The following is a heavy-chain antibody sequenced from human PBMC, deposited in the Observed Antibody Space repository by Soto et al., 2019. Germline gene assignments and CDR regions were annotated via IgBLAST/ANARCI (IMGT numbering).Heavy chain of an antibody. D-gene: IGHD2-15*01. CDR1: GYTFTGYY. Sequence: GASVKVSCKASGYTFTGYYMHWVRQAPGQGLEWMGWINPNSGGTNYAQKFQGWVTMTRDTSISTAYMELSRLRSDDTAVYYCARSRDIVGTYYYGMDVWGQGTTVTVSS. CDR3: ARSRDIVGTYYYGMDV. V-gene: IGHV1-2*04. J-gene: IGHJ6*02. CDR2: INPNSGGT.